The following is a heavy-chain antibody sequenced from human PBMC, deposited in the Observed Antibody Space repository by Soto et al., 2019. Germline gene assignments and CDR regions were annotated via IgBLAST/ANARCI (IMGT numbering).Heavy chain of an antibody. Sequence: QVQLEESGGGVVQPGRSLRLSCAASGFTFNHYGMHWVRQTPGKGLEWVAGISYDGGNKYYADSVKGRFTISRDNSKNTLSLQLNSLRVEDTAVYYCAKASGYCSSSSCREIYYYYGMDVWGQGTTVTVSS. V-gene: IGHV3-30*18. CDR3: AKASGYCSSSSCREIYYYYGMDV. CDR1: GFTFNHYG. CDR2: ISYDGGNK. D-gene: IGHD2-2*01. J-gene: IGHJ6*02.